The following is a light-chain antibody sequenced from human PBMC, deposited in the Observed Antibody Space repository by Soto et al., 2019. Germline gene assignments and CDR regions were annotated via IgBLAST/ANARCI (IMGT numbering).Light chain of an antibody. J-gene: IGLJ2*01. CDR1: TTDVGGYNY. CDR3: SSYTSSSTWV. V-gene: IGLV2-14*01. Sequence: QSALTQPASVSGSPGQSITIPCTGTTTDVGGYNYVSWYQQHPGKAPKLLIYEVSNRPSGVSDRFSGSKSGNTASLTISGLQVEDEADYYCSSYTSSSTWVFGGGTKLTVL. CDR2: EVS.